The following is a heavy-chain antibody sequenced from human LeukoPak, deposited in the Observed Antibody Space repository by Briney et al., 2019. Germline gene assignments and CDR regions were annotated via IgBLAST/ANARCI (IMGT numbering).Heavy chain of an antibody. CDR1: GYTFTGYY. D-gene: IGHD3-10*01. J-gene: IGHJ4*02. V-gene: IGHV1-2*02. Sequence: ASVKVSCNASGYTFTGYYMHWVRQAPGQGLEWMGWINPNSGGTNYAQKFQGRVTMTRDTSISTAYMELSRLRSDDTAVYYCARNLDSGNEIDYWGQGTLVTVSS. CDR2: INPNSGGT. CDR3: ARNLDSGNEIDY.